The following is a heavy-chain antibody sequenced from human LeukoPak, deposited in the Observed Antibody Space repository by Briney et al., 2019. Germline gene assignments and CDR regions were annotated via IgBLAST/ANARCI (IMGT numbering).Heavy chain of an antibody. D-gene: IGHD3-3*01. CDR2: IYHTGNT. Sequence: SETLSLTCTVSGYSISSNYFWGWIRQPPGQGLGWIGTIYHTGNTYYSPSLKSRVSISLDTSKDHFSLKMSSVTAADTAVYYCARGDYYDFWTTYYAFKLFDYWNQGTLVTVSS. CDR1: GYSISSNYF. CDR3: ARGDYYDFWTTYYAFKLFDY. V-gene: IGHV4-38-2*02. J-gene: IGHJ4*02.